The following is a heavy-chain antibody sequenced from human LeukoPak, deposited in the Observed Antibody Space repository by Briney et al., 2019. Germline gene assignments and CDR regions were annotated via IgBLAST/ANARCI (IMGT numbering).Heavy chain of an antibody. D-gene: IGHD7-27*01. Sequence: GASLKVSCKASGYTFTGYYIHWVRQTPGQGLEWMGWIKSNSGGTKYAQKFQGRVTMTRDTSITTAYMELSRLRSDDTAVYYCATVYLGIRYFDYWGQGTLVTVSS. CDR3: ATVYLGIRYFDY. CDR1: GYTFTGYY. J-gene: IGHJ4*02. V-gene: IGHV1-2*02. CDR2: IKSNSGGT.